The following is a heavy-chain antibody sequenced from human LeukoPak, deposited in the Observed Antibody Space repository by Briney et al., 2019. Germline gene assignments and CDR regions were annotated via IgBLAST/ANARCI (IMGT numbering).Heavy chain of an antibody. V-gene: IGHV4-59*01. CDR3: ARGGGERCMVRGPPDI. Sequence: SETLSLTCTVSGGSISSYYWSWIRQPPGKGLEWIGYIYYSGSTNYNPSLKSRVTISVDTSKNQFSLKLSSVTAADTAVYYCARGGGERCMVRGPPDIWGQGTMVTVSS. CDR1: GGSISSYY. J-gene: IGHJ3*02. D-gene: IGHD3-10*01. CDR2: IYYSGST.